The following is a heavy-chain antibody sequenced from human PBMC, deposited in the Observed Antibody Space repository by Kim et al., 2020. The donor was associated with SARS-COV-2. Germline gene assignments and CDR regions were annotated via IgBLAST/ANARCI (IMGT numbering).Heavy chain of an antibody. D-gene: IGHD2-15*01. CDR2: ISWNSGSI. J-gene: IGHJ3*02. Sequence: GGSLRLSCAASGFTFDDYAMHWVRQAPGKGLEWVSGISWNSGSIGYADSVKGRFTISRDNAKNSLYLQMNSLRAEDTALYYCAKDIALGYCSGGSCYPIWGQGTMVTVSS. V-gene: IGHV3-9*01. CDR3: AKDIALGYCSGGSCYPI. CDR1: GFTFDDYA.